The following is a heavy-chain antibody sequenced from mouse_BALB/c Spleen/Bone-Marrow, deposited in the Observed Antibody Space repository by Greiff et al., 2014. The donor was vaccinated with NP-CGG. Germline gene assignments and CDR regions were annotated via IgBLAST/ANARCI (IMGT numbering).Heavy chain of an antibody. Sequence: DLVKPGASVKLSCKASGYTFTSYWINWIKQRPGQGLEWIGRIAPGSGSTYYNEMFKGKATLTVDTSFSTAYILLSSLSSEDSAVYFCAYYRYDVNYWGQGTTLTVSS. D-gene: IGHD2-14*01. CDR2: IAPGSGST. CDR3: AYYRYDVNY. J-gene: IGHJ2*01. CDR1: GYTFTSYW. V-gene: IGHV1S41*01.